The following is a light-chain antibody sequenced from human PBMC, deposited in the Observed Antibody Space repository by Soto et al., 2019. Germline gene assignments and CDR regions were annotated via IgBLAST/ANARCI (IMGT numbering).Light chain of an antibody. V-gene: IGKV3-20*01. Sequence: EIVSTPFTTTLSLSRGERATLSCRASQTVIRNYLAWHQQKPGQTPRLLVYGASSRATGIPDRFSGSGSGTDFTLTIIRLEPEDFAVYYCQQHCTSPFTFGQGTLLEI. CDR2: GAS. CDR3: QQHCTSPFT. CDR1: QTVIRNY. J-gene: IGKJ5*01.